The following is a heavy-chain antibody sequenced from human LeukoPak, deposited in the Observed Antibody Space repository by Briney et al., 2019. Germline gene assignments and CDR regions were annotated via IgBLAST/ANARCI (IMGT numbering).Heavy chain of an antibody. CDR3: ARYNWGFQWYFDL. CDR2: INHSGST. V-gene: IGHV4-34*01. J-gene: IGHJ2*01. CDR1: GGSFSGYY. D-gene: IGHD7-27*01. Sequence: SETLSLTCAVYGGSFSGYYWSWIRQPPGKGLEWIGEINHSGSTNYNPSLKSRVTISVDTSKNQFSLKLSSVTAADTAVYYCARYNWGFQWYFDLWGRGTLVTVSS.